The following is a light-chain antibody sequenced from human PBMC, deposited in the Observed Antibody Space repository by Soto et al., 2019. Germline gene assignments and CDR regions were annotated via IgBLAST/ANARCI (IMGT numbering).Light chain of an antibody. CDR3: QQYSHFWT. V-gene: IGKV1-5*03. CDR2: KAS. J-gene: IGKJ1*01. Sequence: DIQMTQSPSTLSAPVGDRVTITCRASQSISSWLAWYQQKPGKAPKLLIYKASSLESGVPSRFSGSGSGTEFTLTISSLQPDDFATYYCQQYSHFWTFGQGTKVEIK. CDR1: QSISSW.